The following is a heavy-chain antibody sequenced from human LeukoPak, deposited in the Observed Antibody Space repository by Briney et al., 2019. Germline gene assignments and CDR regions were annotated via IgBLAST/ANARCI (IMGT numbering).Heavy chain of an antibody. Sequence: SETLSLTCTVSGYSISSGYYWGWIRQPPGKGLEWIGSIYHSGSTYYSPSLKSRVTISVDTSKNQFSLKLSSVTAADTAVYYCASPRGYYYYMDVWGKGTTVTVSS. J-gene: IGHJ6*03. CDR2: IYHSGST. CDR3: ASPRGYYYYMDV. CDR1: GYSISSGYY. D-gene: IGHD3-10*01. V-gene: IGHV4-38-2*02.